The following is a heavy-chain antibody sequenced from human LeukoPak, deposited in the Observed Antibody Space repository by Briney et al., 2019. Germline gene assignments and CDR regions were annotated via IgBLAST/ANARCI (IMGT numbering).Heavy chain of an antibody. Sequence: GGSLRLSCAASGFTFSSYAMHWVRQAPGKGLEWVTFISHDGSNKHYADSVKGRSTISRDNSKNTLFLQMSSLRTEDTAVYYCARGMEPYYYMDVWGKGTTVTVSS. CDR2: ISHDGSNK. CDR1: GFTFSSYA. D-gene: IGHD1-26*01. J-gene: IGHJ6*03. CDR3: ARGMEPYYYMDV. V-gene: IGHV3-30*04.